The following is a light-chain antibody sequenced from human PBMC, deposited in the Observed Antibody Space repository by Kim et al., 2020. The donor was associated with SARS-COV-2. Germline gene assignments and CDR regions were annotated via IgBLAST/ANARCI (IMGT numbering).Light chain of an antibody. CDR1: QSITSW. CDR2: KAS. Sequence: DIQMTQSPSTLSASVGDRVTITYRASQSITSWLAWYQQKPGKAPKLLIYKASTLESGVPSRFSGSASGTEFTLTISSLQPDDFATYYCQQYNTFGQGTKVDIK. J-gene: IGKJ1*01. V-gene: IGKV1-5*03. CDR3: QQYNT.